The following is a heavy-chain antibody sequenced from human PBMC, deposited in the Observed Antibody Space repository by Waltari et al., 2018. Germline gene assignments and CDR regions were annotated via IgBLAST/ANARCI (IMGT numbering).Heavy chain of an antibody. J-gene: IGHJ5*02. D-gene: IGHD1-1*01. CDR2: VNPSSGAT. CDR1: GYSFSDYY. Sequence: QVQLVQSGAEVKKPGASVKVSCKPSGYSFSDYYLNWVRQAPGQGLEWMGWVNPSSGATTYAQKFQARVTMTRDRATNTAYMDLRGLTPDDTAVYFCARNKGKTISTRRAFRLDPWGQGTLVSVSS. CDR3: ARNKGKTISTRRAFRLDP. V-gene: IGHV1-2*02.